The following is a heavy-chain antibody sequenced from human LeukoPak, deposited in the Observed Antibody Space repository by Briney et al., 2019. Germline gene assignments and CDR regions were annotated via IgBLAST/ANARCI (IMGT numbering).Heavy chain of an antibody. CDR3: AKDPSQQLAYYYYYYMDV. CDR2: INAGNGNT. D-gene: IGHD6-13*01. V-gene: IGHV1-3*01. Sequence: ASVKVSCKASGYTFTSYAMHWVRQAPGQRLEWMGWINAGNGNTKYSQKFQGRVTITRDTSASTAYMELSSLRSEDTAVYYCAKDPSQQLAYYYYYYMDVWGKGTTVTVSS. J-gene: IGHJ6*03. CDR1: GYTFTSYA.